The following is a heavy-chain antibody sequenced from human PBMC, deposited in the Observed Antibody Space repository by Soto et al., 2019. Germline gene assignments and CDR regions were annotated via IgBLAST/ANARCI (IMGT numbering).Heavy chain of an antibody. CDR1: GGSISSGGYY. CDR3: ARGLPIAAAGTDWFDP. CDR2: IYYSGST. D-gene: IGHD6-13*01. J-gene: IGHJ5*02. Sequence: PSETLSLTCTVSGGSISSGGYYWSWIRQHPGKGLEWIGYIYYSGSTYYNPSLKSRVTISVDTSKNQFSLKLSSVTAADTAVYYCARGLPIAAAGTDWFDPWGQGTLVTVYS. V-gene: IGHV4-31*03.